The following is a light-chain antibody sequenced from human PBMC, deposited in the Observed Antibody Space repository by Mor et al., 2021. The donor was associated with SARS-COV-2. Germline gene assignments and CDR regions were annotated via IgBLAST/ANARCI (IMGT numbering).Light chain of an antibody. J-gene: IGLJ1*01. Sequence: CSGTSSNIGIRNVYWYQHFPGTAPKLLIYRNNQRPSGVPARVSGSKSGTSASLAISGLRSEDGADYYCAAWDDNLRGFVFGTGTKVTV. CDR3: AAWDDNLRGFV. V-gene: IGLV1-47*01. CDR2: RNN. CDR1: SSNIGIRN.